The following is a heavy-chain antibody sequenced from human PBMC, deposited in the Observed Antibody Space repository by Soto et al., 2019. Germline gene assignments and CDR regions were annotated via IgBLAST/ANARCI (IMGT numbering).Heavy chain of an antibody. V-gene: IGHV4-34*01. J-gene: IGHJ6*02. CDR1: GGSFSGYY. CDR2: INHSGST. CDR3: ARHVKQNLYYYYYGMDV. D-gene: IGHD3-10*02. Sequence: SETLSLTCAVYGGSFSGYYWSWIRQPPGKGMEWIGEINHSGSTNYNPSLQSRVTISVDTSKNQFSLQLSSVTAADTAVYYCARHVKQNLYYYYYGMDVWGQGTTVTVSS.